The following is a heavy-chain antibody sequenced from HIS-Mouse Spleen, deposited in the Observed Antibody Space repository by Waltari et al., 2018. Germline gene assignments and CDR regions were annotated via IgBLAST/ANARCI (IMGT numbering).Heavy chain of an antibody. D-gene: IGHD4-17*01. CDR1: GGSITSRSYY. CDR2: IYYSGST. J-gene: IGHJ5*02. V-gene: IGHV4-39*07. CDR3: ARDYGDNWFDP. Sequence: QLQLQESGPGLVKPSETLSLTCPVPGGSITSRSYYWGWIRQPPGKGLEWIGSIYYSGSTYYNPSLKSRVTISVDTSKNQFSLKLSSVTAADTAVYYCARDYGDNWFDPWGQGTLVTVSS.